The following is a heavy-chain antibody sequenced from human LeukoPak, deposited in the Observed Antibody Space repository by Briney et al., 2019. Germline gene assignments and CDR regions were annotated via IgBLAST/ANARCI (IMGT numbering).Heavy chain of an antibody. D-gene: IGHD6-13*01. Sequence: PSETLSLTCAVSGGSIRDYQWSWIRQPPGKGLEWIGYIHTSGNTNSNPSLKSRVTMSVDTSKNEFSLKLSSVTAADTAVYYCARGSAAGYYYYYYGMDVWGQGTTVTVSS. V-gene: IGHV4-4*09. CDR2: IHTSGNT. CDR3: ARGSAAGYYYYYYGMDV. CDR1: GGSIRDYQ. J-gene: IGHJ6*02.